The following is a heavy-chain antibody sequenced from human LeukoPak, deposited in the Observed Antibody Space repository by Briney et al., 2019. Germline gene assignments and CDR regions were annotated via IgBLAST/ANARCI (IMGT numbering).Heavy chain of an antibody. Sequence: GGSLRLSCAPSGFKFNLYAMTWLRQAPGKGLEWVSTIDDPTTVYYADSVRGRFTISRDNSKSTLFLQLNSLRSDDTALYFCAKDAISGNARYDSFDVWGQGTMVSVSS. J-gene: IGHJ3*01. D-gene: IGHD1-14*01. CDR3: AKDAISGNARYDSFDV. CDR2: IDDPTTV. V-gene: IGHV3-23*01. CDR1: GFKFNLYA.